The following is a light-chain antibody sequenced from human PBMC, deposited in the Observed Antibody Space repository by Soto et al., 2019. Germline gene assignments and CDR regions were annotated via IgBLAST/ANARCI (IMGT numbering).Light chain of an antibody. V-gene: IGLV2-14*01. CDR2: DVS. CDR1: SSDVGDYNY. CDR3: CSYTTSNTRQIV. J-gene: IGLJ1*01. Sequence: QSVLTKPASVSGLPGQSSTISCTGTSSDVGDYNYVSWYQQHPGKAPKFMIYDVSNRPSGVSNRFSGSKSGNTASLTISGLQAEDEADYYCCSYTTSNTRQIVFGTVTKVTVL.